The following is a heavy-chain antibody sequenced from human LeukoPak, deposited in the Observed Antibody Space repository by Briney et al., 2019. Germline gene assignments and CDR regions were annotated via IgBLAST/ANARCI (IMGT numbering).Heavy chain of an antibody. CDR1: GFTFSRYS. V-gene: IGHV3-21*01. J-gene: IGHJ5*02. CDR3: ARDAGGGTQRDGWFDP. D-gene: IGHD2-15*01. CDR2: INSDAIYI. Sequence: GGSLRLSCAASGFTFSRYSMNWVRQAPGKGLEWVASINSDAIYIYYAESVRGRFTISRDNAKNVLYPSTSSLRVDDTAVYYCARDAGGGTQRDGWFDPWGQGTLVTVSS.